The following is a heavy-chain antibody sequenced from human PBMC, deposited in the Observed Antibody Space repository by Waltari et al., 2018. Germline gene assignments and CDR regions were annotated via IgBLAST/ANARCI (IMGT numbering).Heavy chain of an antibody. V-gene: IGHV4-38-2*01. CDR1: GYSISSGYY. Sequence: QVQLQESGPGLVKPSETLSLTCAVSGYSISSGYYWGWIRQPPGKGLEWIGSIYHSGSTYYNPSLKSRVTISVDTSKNQFSLKLSSVTAADTAVYYCARSIVVVNSLFAFDIWGQGTMVTVSS. CDR3: ARSIVVVNSLFAFDI. J-gene: IGHJ3*02. CDR2: IYHSGST. D-gene: IGHD2-21*01.